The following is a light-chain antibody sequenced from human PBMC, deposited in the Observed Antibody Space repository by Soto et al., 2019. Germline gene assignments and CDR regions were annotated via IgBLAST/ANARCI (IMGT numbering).Light chain of an antibody. CDR2: DAS. J-gene: IGKJ5*01. CDR1: QSVSSY. CDR3: QQRSNWPPT. Sequence: EIVLTQSPATLSLSPGERATLSFRASQSVSSYLAWYQQKPAQAPRLLIYDASNRATGIPARFSGSGSGTDFTLTISSLEPEDFAVYYRQQRSNWPPTFGQGTRLRL. V-gene: IGKV3-11*01.